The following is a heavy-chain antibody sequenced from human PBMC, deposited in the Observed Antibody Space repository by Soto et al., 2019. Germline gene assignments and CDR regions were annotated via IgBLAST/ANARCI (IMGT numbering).Heavy chain of an antibody. CDR3: ARDSASSGWTDGL. D-gene: IGHD6-19*01. CDR1: GFTVSSNY. CDR2: IYSGGST. Sequence: GGSLRLSCAASGFTVSSNYMSWVRQAPGKGLEWVSVIYSGGSTYYADSVKGRFTISRDNSKNTLYLQMNSLRAEDTAVYYCARDSASSGWTDGLWGQGTLVTVSS. V-gene: IGHV3-66*01. J-gene: IGHJ4*02.